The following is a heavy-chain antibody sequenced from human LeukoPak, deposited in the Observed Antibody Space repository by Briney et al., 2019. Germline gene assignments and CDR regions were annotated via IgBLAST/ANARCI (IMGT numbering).Heavy chain of an antibody. CDR2: ISSSSTTI. CDR1: GFTFSSYS. D-gene: IGHD3-9*01. CDR3: VGHILTGLY. J-gene: IGHJ4*02. Sequence: GGSLRLSFAASGFTFSSYSMNWVRQAPGKGLEWVSYISSSSTTIYQADSVKGRFTISRDNAKNSLYLQMNSLRAEDTAVYYCVGHILTGLYWGQGTLVTVSS. V-gene: IGHV3-48*04.